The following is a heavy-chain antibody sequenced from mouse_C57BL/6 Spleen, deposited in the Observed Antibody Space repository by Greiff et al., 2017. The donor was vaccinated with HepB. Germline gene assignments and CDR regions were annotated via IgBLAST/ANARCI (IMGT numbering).Heavy chain of an antibody. CDR3: ARTTTVVARGSYYFDY. V-gene: IGHV1-82*01. D-gene: IGHD1-1*01. CDR1: GYAFSSSW. J-gene: IGHJ2*01. Sequence: VQLQQSGPELVKPGASVKISCKASGYAFSSSWMNWVKQRPGKGLEWIGRIYPGDGDTNYNGKFKGKATLTADKSSSPAYMQLSSLTSEDSAVYFCARTTTVVARGSYYFDYWGQGTTLTVSS. CDR2: IYPGDGDT.